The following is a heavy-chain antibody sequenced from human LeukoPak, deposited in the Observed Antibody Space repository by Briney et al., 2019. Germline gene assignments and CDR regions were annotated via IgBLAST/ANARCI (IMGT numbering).Heavy chain of an antibody. J-gene: IGHJ5*02. D-gene: IGHD4-23*01. CDR2: INTSGSS. CDR1: GGSFSGYY. Sequence: SETLSLTCAVYGGSFSGYYWSWIRQPAGKGLEWIGRINTSGSSNYNPSLRSRVTMSVDTSKNQFSLNLSSVTAADTAVYYCAREGGGPRWLDPWGQGTLLTVSS. CDR3: AREGGGPRWLDP. V-gene: IGHV4-4*07.